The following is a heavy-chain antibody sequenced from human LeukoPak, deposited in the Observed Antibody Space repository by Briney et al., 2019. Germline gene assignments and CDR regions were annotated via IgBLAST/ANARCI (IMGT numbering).Heavy chain of an antibody. J-gene: IGHJ5*02. CDR3: ARDFLGLNVAYNWFDP. D-gene: IGHD3/OR15-3a*01. CDR2: IYTSGST. V-gene: IGHV4-61*02. Sequence: PSQTLSLTCTVSGGSISSGSYYWSWIRQPAGKGLEWIGRIYTSGSTNYNPSLKSRVTISVDTSKNQFSLKLSSVTAADTAVYYCARDFLGLNVAYNWFDPWGQGTLVTVSS. CDR1: GGSISSGSYY.